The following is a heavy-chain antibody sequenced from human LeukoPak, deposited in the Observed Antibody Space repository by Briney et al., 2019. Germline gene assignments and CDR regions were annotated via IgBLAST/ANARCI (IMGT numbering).Heavy chain of an antibody. CDR1: GYTFAGYY. Sequence: ASVNVSCKASGYTFAGYYMHWVRQAPGQGLEWMGWINPNSGGTNYAQKFQGRVTMTRDTSISTAYMELSRLRSDDTAVYYCARDRTTGTRRFDYWGQGTLVTVSS. CDR2: INPNSGGT. D-gene: IGHD1-1*01. CDR3: ARDRTTGTRRFDY. J-gene: IGHJ4*02. V-gene: IGHV1-2*02.